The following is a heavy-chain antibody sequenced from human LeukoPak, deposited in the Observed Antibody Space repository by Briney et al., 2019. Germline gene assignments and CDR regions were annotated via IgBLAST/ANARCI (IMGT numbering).Heavy chain of an antibody. CDR3: ARIRDGYNDAYDI. Sequence: ASLKVSCKASGYTFTNYYMHWVRQAPGQGLEWMGLINPGGGNTNYAQNFQGRVTMTRDTSTSTVYMELSSLRPEDTAIYYCARIRDGYNDAYDIWGQGTVVTVPS. V-gene: IGHV1-46*01. J-gene: IGHJ3*02. D-gene: IGHD5-24*01. CDR2: INPGGGNT. CDR1: GYTFTNYY.